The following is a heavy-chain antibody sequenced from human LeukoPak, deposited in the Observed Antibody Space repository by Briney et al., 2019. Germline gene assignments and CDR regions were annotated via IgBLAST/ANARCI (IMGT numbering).Heavy chain of an antibody. CDR3: ARDRDSSGYPYDAFDI. CDR1: GFTFSSYW. V-gene: IGHV3-21*01. Sequence: GGSLRLSCAASGFTFSSYWMNWVRQAPGKGLEWVSSISSSSSYIYYADSVKGRFTISRDNAKNSLYLQMNSLRAEDTAVYYCARDRDSSGYPYDAFDIWGQGTMVTVSS. J-gene: IGHJ3*02. D-gene: IGHD3-22*01. CDR2: ISSSSSYI.